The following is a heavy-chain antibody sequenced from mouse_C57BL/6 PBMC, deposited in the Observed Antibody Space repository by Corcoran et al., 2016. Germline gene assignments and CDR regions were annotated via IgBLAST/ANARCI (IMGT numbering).Heavy chain of an antibody. J-gene: IGHJ3*01. CDR3: ARWGDGYPAWFAY. Sequence: QIQLVQSGPELKKPGETVKISCKASGYTFTTYGMSWVKQAPGKGLKWMGWINTYSGVPTYADDFKGRFAFSLETSASTAYLQINNLKNEDTATYFCARWGDGYPAWFAYWGQGTLVTVSA. CDR2: INTYSGVP. D-gene: IGHD2-3*01. CDR1: GYTFTTYG. V-gene: IGHV9-3*01.